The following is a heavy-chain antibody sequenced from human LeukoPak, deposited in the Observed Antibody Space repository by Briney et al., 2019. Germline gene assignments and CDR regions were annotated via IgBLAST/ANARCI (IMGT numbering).Heavy chain of an antibody. D-gene: IGHD3-3*01. J-gene: IGHJ6*02. CDR1: GFSFSSST. V-gene: IGHV3-23*01. CDR3: ARDSQVTISYGMDV. CDR2: ISDSGGKT. Sequence: GGSLRLSCAASGFSFSSSTMNWVRQAPGRGLEWVSSISDSGGKTYYADSVKGRFTISRDNSKNTLYLQMSSLRAEDTALYYCARDSQVTISYGMDVWGQGTTVTVSS.